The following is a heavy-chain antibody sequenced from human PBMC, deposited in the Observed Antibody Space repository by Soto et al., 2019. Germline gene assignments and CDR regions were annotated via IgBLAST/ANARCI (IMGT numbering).Heavy chain of an antibody. CDR2: MNPNSGNT. CDR1: GYTFTSYD. Sequence: ASVKVSCKASGYTFTSYDINWVRQATGQGLEWMGWMNPNSGNTGYAQKFQGRVTMTRNTSISTAYMELSSLRSEDTAVYYCARGTLGGRPYYYYMDVWGKGTTVTVSS. J-gene: IGHJ6*03. D-gene: IGHD2-15*01. CDR3: ARGTLGGRPYYYYMDV. V-gene: IGHV1-8*01.